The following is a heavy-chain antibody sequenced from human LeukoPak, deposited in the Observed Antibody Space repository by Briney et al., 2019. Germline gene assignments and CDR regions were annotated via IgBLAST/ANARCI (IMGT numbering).Heavy chain of an antibody. J-gene: IGHJ6*02. Sequence: ASVKVSCKASGYTFTGYYMHWVRQAPGQGLEWKGWINPNSGGTNYAQKFQGRVTMTRDTSISTAYMELSRLRSDDTAVYYCASPRGGDGNFYGMDVWGQGTTVTVSS. D-gene: IGHD2-21*01. CDR2: INPNSGGT. CDR1: GYTFTGYY. CDR3: ASPRGGDGNFYGMDV. V-gene: IGHV1-2*02.